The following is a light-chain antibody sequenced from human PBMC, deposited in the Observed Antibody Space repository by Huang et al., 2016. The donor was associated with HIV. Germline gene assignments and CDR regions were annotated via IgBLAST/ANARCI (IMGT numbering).Light chain of an antibody. CDR3: MQGLQTLPFT. CDR1: QSLLHSNGYNY. Sequence: DIVMTQSPLSLSVTPGEPASISCRSSQSLLHSNGYNYLDWYLQKPGQSPQLLIYLGSNRAAGVPDRVSGSGSGTDFTLKISRVEADDVGVYYCMQGLQTLPFTFGPGTKVDIK. V-gene: IGKV2-28*01. J-gene: IGKJ3*01. CDR2: LGS.